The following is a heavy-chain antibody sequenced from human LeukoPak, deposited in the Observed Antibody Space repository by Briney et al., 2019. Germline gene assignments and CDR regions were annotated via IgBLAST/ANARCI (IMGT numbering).Heavy chain of an antibody. Sequence: SETLSLTCAVYGGSFSGYYWTWIRQPPGKGLEWIGESHHSGSTKYNPSLNSRVTISLDPSKNQVSLRLGSVTAADTAVYYCARGFHAGVDYWGQGTLVAVSS. CDR2: SHHSGST. D-gene: IGHD1-26*01. CDR1: GGSFSGYY. V-gene: IGHV4-34*01. J-gene: IGHJ4*02. CDR3: ARGFHAGVDY.